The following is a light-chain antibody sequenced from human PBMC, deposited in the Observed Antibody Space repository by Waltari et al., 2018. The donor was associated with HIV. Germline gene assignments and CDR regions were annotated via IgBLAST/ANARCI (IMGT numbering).Light chain of an antibody. V-gene: IGKV1-39*01. CDR2: GAF. CDR3: QQSYRIPLA. Sequence: DIQMTQSPSSLSASVGDRVTITCRASQSISTYFNWYQQKPGKAPKLLIYGAFSLQSGVPSGFSGSGSGTDFTLTITSLQPEDFATYYCQQSYRIPLAFGGGTKVEL. CDR1: QSISTY. J-gene: IGKJ4*01.